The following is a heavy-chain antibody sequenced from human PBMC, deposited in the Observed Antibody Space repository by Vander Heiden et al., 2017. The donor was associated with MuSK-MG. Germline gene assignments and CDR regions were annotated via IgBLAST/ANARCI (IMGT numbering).Heavy chain of an antibody. V-gene: IGHV3-23*04. CDR1: GFTFSSYA. CDR3: AKDRGYYFDY. Sequence: EVQLVESGGGLVQPGGSLRLSCAASGFTFSSYAMSWVRQAPGKGLEWVSAISGSGGSTDDADSVKGRFTISRDNSKNTLYLKMKSLRAEDTAVYDGAKDRGYYFDYWGQGTMVTVYS. CDR2: ISGSGGST. J-gene: IGHJ4*02. D-gene: IGHD3-16*01.